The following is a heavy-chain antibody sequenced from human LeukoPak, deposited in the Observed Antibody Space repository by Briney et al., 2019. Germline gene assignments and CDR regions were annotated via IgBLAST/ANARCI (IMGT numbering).Heavy chain of an antibody. J-gene: IGHJ6*03. V-gene: IGHV1-18*01. Sequence: GASVKVSCKASGYTFTSYGISWVRQAPGQGLEWMGWISAYNGNTNYAQKLQGRVTMTTDTSTSTAYMELRSLRSDDTAVYYCARTGLWWGHYYYYHMDVWGKGTTVTISS. D-gene: IGHD4/OR15-4a*01. CDR3: ARTGLWWGHYYYYHMDV. CDR1: GYTFTSYG. CDR2: ISAYNGNT.